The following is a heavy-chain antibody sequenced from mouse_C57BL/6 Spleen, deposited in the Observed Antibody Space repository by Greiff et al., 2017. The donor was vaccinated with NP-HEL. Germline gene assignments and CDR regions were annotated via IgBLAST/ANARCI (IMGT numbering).Heavy chain of an antibody. Sequence: DVQLVESGGGLVKPGGSLKLSCAASGFTFSDYGMHWVRQAPEKGLEWVAYISSGSSTIYYGDTVKGRFTISRDNAKNTLFLQMTSLRSEDTAMYYCASPFYGSSSWFAYWGQGTLVTVSA. J-gene: IGHJ3*01. CDR1: GFTFSDYG. D-gene: IGHD1-1*01. V-gene: IGHV5-17*01. CDR3: ASPFYGSSSWFAY. CDR2: ISSGSSTI.